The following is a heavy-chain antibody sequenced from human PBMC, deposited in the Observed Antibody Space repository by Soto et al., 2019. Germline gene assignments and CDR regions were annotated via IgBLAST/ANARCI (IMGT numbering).Heavy chain of an antibody. CDR1: GGSVSSGSYY. CDR2: IYYSGST. V-gene: IGHV4-61*01. Sequence: SETLSLTCTVSGGSVSSGSYYWSWIRQPPGKGLEWIGYIYYSGSTNYNPSLKSRVTISVDTSKNQFSLKLSSVTAADTAVYYCARVWGGAFDIWGQGTMVTVS. D-gene: IGHD3-10*01. J-gene: IGHJ3*02. CDR3: ARVWGGAFDI.